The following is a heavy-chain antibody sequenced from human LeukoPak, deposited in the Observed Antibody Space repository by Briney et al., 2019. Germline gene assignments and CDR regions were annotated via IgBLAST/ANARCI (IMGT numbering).Heavy chain of an antibody. D-gene: IGHD6-19*01. Sequence: PGGSLRLSCAASGLTVGSNYMNWVRQAPGKGLEWVSVIYSGGSTYYADSVKGRFTISRDNSKNTLYLQMNSLRAEDTAVYYCAKAGSGWTRSTFFDYWGQGTLVTVSS. CDR1: GLTVGSNY. V-gene: IGHV3-53*01. J-gene: IGHJ4*02. CDR3: AKAGSGWTRSTFFDY. CDR2: IYSGGST.